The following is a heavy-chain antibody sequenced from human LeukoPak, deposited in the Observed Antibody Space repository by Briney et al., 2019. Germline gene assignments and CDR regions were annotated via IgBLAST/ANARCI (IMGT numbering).Heavy chain of an antibody. Sequence: GGSPRLSCAASGFTFSSYGMHWVRQAPGKGLEWVAVISYDGSNKYYADSVKGRFTISRDNSKNTLYLQMNSLRAEDTAVYYCAKDRVLGYGDYHFDYWGQGTLVTVSS. CDR3: AKDRVLGYGDYHFDY. D-gene: IGHD4-17*01. CDR2: ISYDGSNK. V-gene: IGHV3-30*18. J-gene: IGHJ4*02. CDR1: GFTFSSYG.